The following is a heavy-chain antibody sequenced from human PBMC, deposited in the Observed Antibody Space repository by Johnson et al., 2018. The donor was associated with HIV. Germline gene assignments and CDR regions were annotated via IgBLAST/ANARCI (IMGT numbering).Heavy chain of an antibody. J-gene: IGHJ3*02. CDR1: GFTFSSYG. V-gene: IGHV3-NL1*01. CDR3: AREDQDAFDI. Sequence: QMQLVESGGGVVQPGRSLRLSCAASGFTFSSYGMHWVRQAPGKGLEWVSVIYSGGSTYYADSVKGRFTISRDNSKNTLYLQMNSLRAEDTAVYYCAREDQDAFDIWGQGTMVTVYS. CDR2: IYSGGST.